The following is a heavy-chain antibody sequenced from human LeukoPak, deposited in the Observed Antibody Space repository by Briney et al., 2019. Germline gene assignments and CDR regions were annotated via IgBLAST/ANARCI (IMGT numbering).Heavy chain of an antibody. D-gene: IGHD2-2*01. J-gene: IGHJ4*02. CDR2: VSYDGSNK. V-gene: IGHV3-30*19. CDR3: ARAGLVVPAADY. CDR1: GFTFSSYG. Sequence: HPGGSLRLSCAASGFTFSSYGMHWVRQAPGKGLEWVAVVSYDGSNKYYADSVKGRFTISRDNSKNTLYLQMNSLRAEDTAVYYCARAGLVVPAADYWGQGTLVTVSS.